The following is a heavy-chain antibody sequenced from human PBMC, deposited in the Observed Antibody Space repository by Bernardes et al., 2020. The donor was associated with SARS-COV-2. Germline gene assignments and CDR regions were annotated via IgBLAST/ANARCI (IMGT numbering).Heavy chain of an antibody. Sequence: SETLSLTCTVSGGSISSYYWSWIRQPPGKGLEWIGYIYYSGSTNYNPSLKSRVTISVDTSKNQFSLKLSSVTAADTAVYYCARGLPGDYIGIYYYYGIDVGGQGTTVNVSS. CDR3: ARGLPGDYIGIYYYYGIDV. V-gene: IGHV4-59*01. D-gene: IGHD4-4*01. CDR2: IYYSGST. CDR1: GGSISSYY. J-gene: IGHJ6*02.